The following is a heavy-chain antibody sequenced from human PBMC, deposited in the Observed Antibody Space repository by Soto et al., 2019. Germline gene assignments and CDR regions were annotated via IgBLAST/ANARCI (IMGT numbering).Heavy chain of an antibody. Sequence: ASVKVSCKASGYTFTSYDINWVRQATGQGLEWMGWMNSNSGNTGYAQKLQGRVTMTSNTSISTAYMELSRMRADHTAVYSCARCSLTEAGRFDYWGQGTLVTVSS. D-gene: IGHD6-13*01. CDR3: ARCSLTEAGRFDY. CDR2: MNSNSGNT. J-gene: IGHJ4*02. V-gene: IGHV1-8*01. CDR1: GYTFTSYD.